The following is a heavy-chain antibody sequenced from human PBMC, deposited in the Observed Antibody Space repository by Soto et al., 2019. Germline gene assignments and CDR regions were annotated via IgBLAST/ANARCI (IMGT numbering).Heavy chain of an antibody. J-gene: IGHJ4*02. D-gene: IGHD6-13*01. CDR2: IYYSGST. CDR1: GGSISTSNYY. V-gene: IGHV4-39*01. CDR3: ARHSSSSSFDY. Sequence: SETLSLTCIVSGGSISTSNYYWAWIRQPPGKGLEWIGSIYYSGSTYYNPSLKSRVTISVDTSKNQFSLKLSSVTAADTAVYYCARHSSSSSFDYWGQGTLVTVSS.